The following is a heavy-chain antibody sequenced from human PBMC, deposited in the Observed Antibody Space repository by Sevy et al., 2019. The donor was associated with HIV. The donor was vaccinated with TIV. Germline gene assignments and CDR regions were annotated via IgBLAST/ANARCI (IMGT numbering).Heavy chain of an antibody. Sequence: GGSLRLSCTASGFTFGDYAMSWLRQAPGKGLEWVGFIRSKAYGGTTEYAASVKGRFTISRDDSKSIAYLQMNSLKTEDTAVYYCTREGYYYGSGSYFPFDYWGQGTLVTVSS. CDR3: TREGYYYGSGSYFPFDY. CDR2: IRSKAYGGTT. V-gene: IGHV3-49*03. D-gene: IGHD3-10*01. J-gene: IGHJ4*02. CDR1: GFTFGDYA.